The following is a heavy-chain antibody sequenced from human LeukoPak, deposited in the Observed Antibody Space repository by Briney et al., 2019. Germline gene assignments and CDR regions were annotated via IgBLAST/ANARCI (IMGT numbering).Heavy chain of an antibody. CDR3: ARAPIYGDYVHYGMDV. J-gene: IGHJ6*02. D-gene: IGHD4-17*01. CDR1: GYTFTSYG. Sequence: VKVSCKASGYTFTSYGISWVRQAPGQGLEWMGWISAYNGNTNYAQKLQGRVTMTTDTSTSTAYMELRSLRSDDTAVYYCARAPIYGDYVHYGMDVWGQGTTVTVSS. CDR2: ISAYNGNT. V-gene: IGHV1-18*01.